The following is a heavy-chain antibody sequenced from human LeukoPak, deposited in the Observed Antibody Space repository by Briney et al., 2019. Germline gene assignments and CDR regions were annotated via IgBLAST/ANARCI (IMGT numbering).Heavy chain of an antibody. Sequence: SVKVSCKASGYTFTSYDINWVRQAPGQGLEWMGRIIPILGIANYAQKFQGRVTITADKSTSTAYMELSSLRSEDTAVYYCARVRNYYDSSGYFLDYWGQGTLVTVSS. CDR2: IIPILGIA. D-gene: IGHD3-22*01. CDR3: ARVRNYYDSSGYFLDY. CDR1: GYTFTSYD. V-gene: IGHV1-69*04. J-gene: IGHJ4*02.